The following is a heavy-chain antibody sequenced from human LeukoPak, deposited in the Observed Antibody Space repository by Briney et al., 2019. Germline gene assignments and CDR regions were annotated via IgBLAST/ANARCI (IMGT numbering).Heavy chain of an antibody. CDR3: AAEKNTYYDFWSGYYTNWFDP. CDR2: IYYSGST. CDR1: GGSISSNSYY. J-gene: IGHJ5*02. V-gene: IGHV4-39*01. D-gene: IGHD3-3*01. Sequence: SETLSLTCTVSGGSISSNSYYWGWIRQPPGKGLEWIGSIYYSGSTYYNPSLKSRVTISVDTSKNQFSLKLSSVTAADTAVYYCAAEKNTYYDFWSGYYTNWFDPWGQETLVTVSS.